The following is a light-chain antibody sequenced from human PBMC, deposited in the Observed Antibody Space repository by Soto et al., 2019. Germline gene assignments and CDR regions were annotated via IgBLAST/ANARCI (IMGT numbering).Light chain of an antibody. V-gene: IGKV3-20*01. Sequence: EIVLTQSPGTLSLSPGERATLSCRASQSVSSSYLAWYQQKPGQAPRLLIYGASSRATGIPDRFSGSGSGADFALTISSPQSEDFAVYYCQQYNAWPLTFGGGTKVDIK. J-gene: IGKJ4*01. CDR2: GAS. CDR1: QSVSSSY. CDR3: QQYNAWPLT.